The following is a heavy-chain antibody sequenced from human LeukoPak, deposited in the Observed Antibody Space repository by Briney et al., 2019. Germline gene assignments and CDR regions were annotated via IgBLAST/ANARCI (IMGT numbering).Heavy chain of an antibody. CDR3: ATDSTAPRELDY. Sequence: ASVKVSCKVSGYTLTELSMHWVRQAPGKGLEWMGGFDPEDGETTYAQKFQGRVTMTEDTSTDTAYMELSSLRSEDTAVYYCATDSTAPRELDYWGQGTLVTVSS. V-gene: IGHV1-24*01. D-gene: IGHD2-21*02. J-gene: IGHJ4*02. CDR2: FDPEDGET. CDR1: GYTLTELS.